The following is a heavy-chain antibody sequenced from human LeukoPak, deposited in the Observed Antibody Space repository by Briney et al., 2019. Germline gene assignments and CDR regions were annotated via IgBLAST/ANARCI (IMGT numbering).Heavy chain of an antibody. CDR1: VYTFTSYG. Sequence: ASVKVSCKASVYTFTSYGISWVRQAPGQGLEWMGWISAYNGNTNYAQKLQGRVTMTTDTSTSTAYMELRSLRSDDTAVYYCARNLRNYYDSSGPGDYWGQGTLVTVSS. J-gene: IGHJ4*02. D-gene: IGHD3-22*01. V-gene: IGHV1-18*01. CDR2: ISAYNGNT. CDR3: ARNLRNYYDSSGPGDY.